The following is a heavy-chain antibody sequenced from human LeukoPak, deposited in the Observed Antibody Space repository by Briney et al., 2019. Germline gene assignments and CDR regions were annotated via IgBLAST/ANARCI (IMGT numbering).Heavy chain of an antibody. CDR2: TSFSGST. D-gene: IGHD3-9*01. J-gene: IGHJ6*03. CDR3: ARRNYDILTGFYGGGTYNYYYTDV. V-gene: IGHV4-59*08. Sequence: SETLSLTCTVSGGSISSYYWSWIRQPPGKGLEWIGFTSFSGSTNYNPSLKSRVTISVDTSRNQFSLRLNAMTAADTAVYYCARRNYDILTGFYGGGTYNYYYTDVWGKGTTVIVSS. CDR1: GGSISSYY.